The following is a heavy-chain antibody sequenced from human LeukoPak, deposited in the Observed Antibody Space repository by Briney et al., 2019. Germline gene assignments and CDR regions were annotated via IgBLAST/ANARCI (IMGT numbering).Heavy chain of an antibody. Sequence: SETLSLTCAVYGGSFSGYYWSWIRQPPGKGLEWIGEINHSGSTNYNPSLKSRVTISVDTSKNQFSLKLSSVTAADTAVYYCARGPTDYYDSSGYYHTPYYYYMDVWGNGTTVTVSS. J-gene: IGHJ6*03. V-gene: IGHV4-34*01. D-gene: IGHD3-22*01. CDR2: INHSGST. CDR3: ARGPTDYYDSSGYYHTPYYYYMDV. CDR1: GGSFSGYY.